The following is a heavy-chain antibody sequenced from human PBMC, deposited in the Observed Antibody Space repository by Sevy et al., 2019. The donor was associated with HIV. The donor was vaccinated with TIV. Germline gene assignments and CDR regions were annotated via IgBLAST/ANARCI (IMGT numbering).Heavy chain of an antibody. J-gene: IGHJ6*02. CDR3: AREKDTAMVCMDV. CDR1: GFTFSSYW. V-gene: IGHV3-7*01. Sequence: GGSLRLSCAASGFTFSSYWMSWVRQALGKGLEWVANIKQDGSEKYYVDSVKGRFTISRDNAKNSLYLQMNSLRAEDTAVYYCAREKDTAMVCMDVWGQGTTVTVSS. D-gene: IGHD5-18*01. CDR2: IKQDGSEK.